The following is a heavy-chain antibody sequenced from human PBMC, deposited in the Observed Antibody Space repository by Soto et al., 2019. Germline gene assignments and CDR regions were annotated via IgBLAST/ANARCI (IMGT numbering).Heavy chain of an antibody. J-gene: IGHJ1*01. CDR2: INPSGGST. D-gene: IGHD3-22*01. CDR3: AREAINSSGYSRYFQH. V-gene: IGHV1-46*01. CDR1: GYTFTHYH. Sequence: SVKVCCKASGYTFTHYHVYWVRQAPGRGLEWLGMINPSGGSTTYAQNLQGRVTMTRDTSTNTVYMELRSLRSEDTAVYYCAREAINSSGYSRYFQHWGQGTLVTVSS.